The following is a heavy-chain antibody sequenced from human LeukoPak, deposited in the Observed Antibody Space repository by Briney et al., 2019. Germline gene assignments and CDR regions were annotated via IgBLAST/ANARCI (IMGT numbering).Heavy chain of an antibody. CDR3: ARDVEITIFGVGDRGY. CDR2: INPNSGGT. CDR1: GYTFTGYY. Sequence: ASVKVSCKASGYTFTGYYMHWVRQAPGQGLEWMGWINPNSGGTNYAQKFQGRVTMTRDTSISTAYMELSRLRSDDTAVYYCARDVEITIFGVGDRGYGGQGTLVTVSS. J-gene: IGHJ4*02. V-gene: IGHV1-2*02. D-gene: IGHD3-3*01.